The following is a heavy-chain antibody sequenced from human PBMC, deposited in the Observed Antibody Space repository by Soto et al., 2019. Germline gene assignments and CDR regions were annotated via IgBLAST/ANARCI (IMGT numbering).Heavy chain of an antibody. CDR3: AGHPGGSDDFWSGPTYYFDY. D-gene: IGHD3-3*01. J-gene: IGHJ4*02. V-gene: IGHV4-59*01. Sequence: QVQLQESGPGLVKPSETLSLTCTVSGGSISTYYWCWIRQPPGKGLEWIGYIYYSGTTNYNPSLKSRFTIAVDTSNNQFSLSLSSGTAADTAVYYCAGHPGGSDDFWSGPTYYFDYWGQGTLVTVSS. CDR1: GGSISTYY. CDR2: IYYSGTT.